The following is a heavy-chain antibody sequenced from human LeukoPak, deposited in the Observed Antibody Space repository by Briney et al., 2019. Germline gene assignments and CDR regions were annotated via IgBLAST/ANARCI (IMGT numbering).Heavy chain of an antibody. Sequence: PGGSLRLSCAASGFTFSSYAMSWVRQAPGKGLEWVSAISGSGGSTYYADSVKGRFTISRDNSKNTLYLQMNSLRAEDTAVYYCARDPSTPYGDYDSYFDYWGQGTLVTVSS. J-gene: IGHJ4*02. D-gene: IGHD4-17*01. CDR3: ARDPSTPYGDYDSYFDY. CDR2: ISGSGGST. V-gene: IGHV3-23*01. CDR1: GFTFSSYA.